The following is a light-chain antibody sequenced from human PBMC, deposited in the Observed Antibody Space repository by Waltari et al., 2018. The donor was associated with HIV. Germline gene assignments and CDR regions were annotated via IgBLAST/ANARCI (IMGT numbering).Light chain of an antibody. J-gene: IGKJ2*01. CDR1: QSISRTF. Sequence: EIVLTQSPGTLSLSPGESATLSCRASQSISRTFLIWYQQKPGQAPRLLLYSTSARATGIPDKFSGSGSGTDFTLTISRLEPEDFAVYYCQQYGSSPPYNFGPGNKLEI. CDR2: STS. V-gene: IGKV3-20*01. CDR3: QQYGSSPPYN.